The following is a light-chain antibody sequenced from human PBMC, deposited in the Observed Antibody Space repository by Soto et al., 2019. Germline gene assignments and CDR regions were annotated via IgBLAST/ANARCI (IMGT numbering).Light chain of an antibody. CDR1: SSDVGEYDY. J-gene: IGLJ3*02. CDR3: CSYAGSRV. CDR2: DVS. V-gene: IGLV2-11*01. Sequence: QSVLTQPRSVSGSPGQSVTISCTRTSSDVGEYDYVSWYQHHPGKAPKLMIYDVSQRPSGVPDRFSGSKSGSTASLTISGLQAEDEADYYCCSYAGSRVFGGGTKLTVL.